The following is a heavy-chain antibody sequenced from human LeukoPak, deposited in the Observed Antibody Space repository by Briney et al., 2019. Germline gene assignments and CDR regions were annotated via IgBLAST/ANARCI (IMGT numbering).Heavy chain of an antibody. CDR2: ISYDGSNK. J-gene: IGHJ4*02. CDR1: GFTFSRYG. D-gene: IGHD5-18*01. Sequence: GRSLRLSCAASGFTFSRYGMHWVRQAPGKGLEWVAVISYDGSNKYYADSVKGRFTISRDNSKNTLYLQMNSLRAEETAVYYCANSVDTTMANFDYWGQGTLVTVSS. V-gene: IGHV3-30*18. CDR3: ANSVDTTMANFDY.